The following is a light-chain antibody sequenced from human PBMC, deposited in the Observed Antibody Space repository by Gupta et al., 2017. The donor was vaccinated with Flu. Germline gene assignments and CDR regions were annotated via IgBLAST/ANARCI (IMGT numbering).Light chain of an antibody. CDR1: HNISTN. Sequence: TLSESPGERATLSCRASHNISTNLAWYQLKPGQAPRLLIYGASSRATGIPAKCSGSGVGTEFTLAITSRQSEDFALYYCQHKNKGPPALTFGGGTKVEIK. V-gene: IGKV3-15*01. J-gene: IGKJ4*01. CDR3: QHKNKGPPALT. CDR2: GAS.